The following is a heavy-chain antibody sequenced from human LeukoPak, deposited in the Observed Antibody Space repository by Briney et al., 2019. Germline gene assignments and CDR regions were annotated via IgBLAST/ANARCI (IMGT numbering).Heavy chain of an antibody. J-gene: IGHJ5*02. CDR3: ARDRPHNWFDP. CDR2: ISGGGGST. Sequence: GGSLRLSCAASGFTFTSYAMSWVRQAPGKGLEWVSAISGGGGSTYYADSVKGRFTISRDNAKNSLYLQMNSLRVEDTAVYYCARDRPHNWFDPWGQGTLVTVSS. D-gene: IGHD6-6*01. CDR1: GFTFTSYA. V-gene: IGHV3-23*01.